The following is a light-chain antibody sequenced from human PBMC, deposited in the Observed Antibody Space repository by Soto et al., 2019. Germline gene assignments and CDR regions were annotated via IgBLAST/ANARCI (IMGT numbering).Light chain of an antibody. CDR2: TND. V-gene: IGLV1-44*01. J-gene: IGLJ2*01. Sequence: QPVLTQPPSASGTPGQRVTISCTGGSANIGSNAVNWYQQTPGTAPKVLIYTNDQRPSGVPDRFSGSKSGTSASLAINGLQSEDGADYYCASWDDSVKGVVFGGGTKVTVL. CDR1: SANIGSNA. CDR3: ASWDDSVKGVV.